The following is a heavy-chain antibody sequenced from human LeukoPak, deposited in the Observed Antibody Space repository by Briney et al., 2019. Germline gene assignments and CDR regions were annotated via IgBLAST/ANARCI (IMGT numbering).Heavy chain of an antibody. CDR2: INPNSGGT. CDR3: ARAYSTSFDNWFDP. CDR1: GYTFTGYY. Sequence: ASVTVSCTASGYTFTGYYMHWVRQAPGQGLEWMGRINPNSGGTNSAQKFQGRVTMTRDTSISTAYMELSSLRSDDTAVYYCARAYSTSFDNWFDPWGQGTLVTVSS. D-gene: IGHD1-26*01. V-gene: IGHV1-2*06. J-gene: IGHJ5*02.